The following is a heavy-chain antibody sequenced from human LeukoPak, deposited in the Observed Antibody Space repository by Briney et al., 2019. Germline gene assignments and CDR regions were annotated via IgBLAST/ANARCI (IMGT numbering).Heavy chain of an antibody. CDR3: ARVGRESSTGWLDY. D-gene: IGHD6-19*01. Sequence: ASVKVSCKASGYTFTGYYMHWVRQAPGQGPEWMGRINVKSGATDYAQKFQGRVTVTRDTSISTAYMELSSLRSDDTAVYYCARVGRESSTGWLDYWGQGTLVTVSS. CDR2: INVKSGAT. J-gene: IGHJ4*02. CDR1: GYTFTGYY. V-gene: IGHV1-2*06.